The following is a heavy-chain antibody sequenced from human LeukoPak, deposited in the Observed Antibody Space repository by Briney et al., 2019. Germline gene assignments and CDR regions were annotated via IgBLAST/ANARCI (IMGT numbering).Heavy chain of an antibody. Sequence: ASVKVSCKASGGTFSSYAISWVRQAPGQGLEWMGGIIPIFGTANYAQKFQGRVTITTDESTSTAYMELSSLRSEDTAVYYCARPRVTAGITGTTDAFDIWGQGTMVTVSS. V-gene: IGHV1-69*05. CDR3: ARPRVTAGITGTTDAFDI. J-gene: IGHJ3*02. CDR2: IIPIFGTA. CDR1: GGTFSSYA. D-gene: IGHD1-14*01.